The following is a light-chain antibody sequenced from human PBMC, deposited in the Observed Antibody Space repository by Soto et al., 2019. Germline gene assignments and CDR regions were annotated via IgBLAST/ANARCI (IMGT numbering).Light chain of an antibody. Sequence: EILLTQSPGTLSLSPGERATLSCRASQSVNSRLAWYQHKPGQAPRLLISDASTRATGIPARFSGSGSATDSITTSSIVEEEDAVLYCWQHYGRSPITFGQGTRLEI. CDR1: QSVNSR. CDR3: QHYGRSPIT. J-gene: IGKJ5*01. V-gene: IGKV3-20*01. CDR2: DAS.